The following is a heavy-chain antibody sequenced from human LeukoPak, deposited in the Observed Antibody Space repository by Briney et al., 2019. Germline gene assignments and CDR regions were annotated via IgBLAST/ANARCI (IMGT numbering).Heavy chain of an antibody. V-gene: IGHV3-21*01. D-gene: IGHD1-26*01. Sequence: GGSLRLSCAASGFTFSSYSMNWVRQAPGKGLEWVSSISSSSSYIYYADSVKGRFTISRDNSKNTLYLQMNSLRAEDTAVYYCAKDEGSYCDYWGQGTLVTVSS. CDR3: AKDEGSYCDY. CDR1: GFTFSSYS. J-gene: IGHJ4*02. CDR2: ISSSSSYI.